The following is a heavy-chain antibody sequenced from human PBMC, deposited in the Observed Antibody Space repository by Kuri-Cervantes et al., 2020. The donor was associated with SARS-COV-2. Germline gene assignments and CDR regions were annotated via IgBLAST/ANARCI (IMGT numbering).Heavy chain of an antibody. V-gene: IGHV1-8*02. D-gene: IGHD2-21*01. CDR3: YCAPKEGFDS. J-gene: IGHJ4*02. CDR1: GGTFSSYA. Sequence: ASVKVSCKASGGTFSSYAINWVRQATGRGLEWVGMVKTNSGNTLYAQIFQGRVTMTRDTSTTTAYMELSSLTSEDTAIYYCYCAPKEGFDSWGQGTLVTVSS. CDR2: VKTNSGNT.